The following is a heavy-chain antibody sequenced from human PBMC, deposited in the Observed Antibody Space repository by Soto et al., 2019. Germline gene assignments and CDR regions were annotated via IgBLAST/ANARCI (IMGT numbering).Heavy chain of an antibody. D-gene: IGHD3-22*01. V-gene: IGHV3-30*18. J-gene: IGHJ3*02. CDR2: MSNDGISK. CDR3: TKGDGSSGHPGYGGAFDI. CDR1: GFIFSSYG. Sequence: QVQLVESGGGVVQPGRSLRLSCAASGFIFSSYGMHWVRQAPGKGLEWVAVMSNDGISKHYADSVKGRFTISRDNSKNPLYLKMNSLRGEDTGVYFCTKGDGSSGHPGYGGAFDIWGQGTMVTVSS.